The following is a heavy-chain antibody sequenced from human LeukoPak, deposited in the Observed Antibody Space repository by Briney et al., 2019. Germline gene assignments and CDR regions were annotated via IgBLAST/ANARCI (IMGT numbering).Heavy chain of an antibody. Sequence: SETLSLTCTVSGGSISSSSYYWGWLRQPPGKGLEWIGSIYYSGSTYYNSSLKSLVTISVDTSKNQFSLKLSSVTAADTAVYYCARHLPMGTDLYYDILTGYYLSPSYYFDYWGQGTLVTVSS. V-gene: IGHV4-39*01. D-gene: IGHD3-9*01. CDR1: GGSISSSSYY. CDR3: ARHLPMGTDLYYDILTGYYLSPSYYFDY. J-gene: IGHJ4*02. CDR2: IYYSGST.